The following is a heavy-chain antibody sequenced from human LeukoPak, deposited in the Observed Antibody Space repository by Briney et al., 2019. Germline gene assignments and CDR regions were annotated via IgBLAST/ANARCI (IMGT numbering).Heavy chain of an antibody. D-gene: IGHD6-13*01. CDR2: INAGNGNT. CDR1: GYTFINYA. V-gene: IGHV1-3*01. CDR3: ARGPRAAADDY. Sequence: AASVKVSCKASGYTFINYAINWGRQAPGQRPEWIGWINAGNGNTKYSQKFQGRVTITRDTSASTAYMELSSLRSEDTAVYYCARGPRAAADDYWGQGTLVTVSS. J-gene: IGHJ4*02.